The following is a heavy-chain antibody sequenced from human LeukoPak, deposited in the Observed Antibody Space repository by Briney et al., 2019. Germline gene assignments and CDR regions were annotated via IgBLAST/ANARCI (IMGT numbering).Heavy chain of an antibody. CDR3: ASLERRDGYNEIDY. J-gene: IGHJ4*02. CDR1: GGSVSDYY. V-gene: IGHV4-59*02. D-gene: IGHD5-24*01. Sequence: SETLSLTCTVSGGSVSDYYWSWIRQSPGKGLEWIGYIYYTGSTSYNPSLRSRVTMSADTSKNQFSLKLSSVTAADTAVYYCASLERRDGYNEIDYWGQGTLVTVSS. CDR2: IYYTGST.